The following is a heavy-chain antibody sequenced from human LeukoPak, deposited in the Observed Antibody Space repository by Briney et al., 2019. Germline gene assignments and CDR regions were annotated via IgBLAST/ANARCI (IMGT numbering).Heavy chain of an antibody. V-gene: IGHV3-30*02. CDR3: AKDAPGRGVAGTSSPFDY. CDR2: IRYDGSNK. J-gene: IGHJ4*02. D-gene: IGHD6-19*01. CDR1: GFTFSSYG. Sequence: GGSLRLSCAASGFTFSSYGMHWVRQAPGKGLEWVAFIRYDGSNKYYADSVKGRFTISRDNSKNTLYLQMNSLRAEDTAVYYCAKDAPGRGVAGTSSPFDYWGQGTLVTVSS.